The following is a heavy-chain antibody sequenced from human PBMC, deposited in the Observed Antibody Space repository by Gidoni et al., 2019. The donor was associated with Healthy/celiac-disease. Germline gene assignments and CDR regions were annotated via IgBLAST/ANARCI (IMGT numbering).Heavy chain of an antibody. CDR3: AKGPSDFWASLDY. Sequence: EVQLLESGGGLVQPGGSLRLSCTASGFTFSSFAMSWVRQTPGKGLEWISTISGDGRRPYYADSVKGRFTVSRDNSKNTLFLQMNSLRADDTAVYYCAKGPSDFWASLDYWGQGTLVTVSS. V-gene: IGHV3-23*01. D-gene: IGHD3-3*01. CDR2: ISGDGRRP. CDR1: GFTFSSFA. J-gene: IGHJ4*02.